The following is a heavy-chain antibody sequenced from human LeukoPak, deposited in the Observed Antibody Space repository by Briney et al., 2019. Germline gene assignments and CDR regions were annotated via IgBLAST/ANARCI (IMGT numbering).Heavy chain of an antibody. J-gene: IGHJ4*02. Sequence: SETLSLTCTVSGGSISSYYWSWIRQPPGKGLEWIGYIYYSGSTNYNPSLKSRVTISVDTSKNQFSLKLSSVTAADTAVYYCARAWYSSSWYGFYYFDYWGRGTLVTVSS. CDR1: GGSISSYY. D-gene: IGHD6-13*01. V-gene: IGHV4-59*01. CDR2: IYYSGST. CDR3: ARAWYSSSWYGFYYFDY.